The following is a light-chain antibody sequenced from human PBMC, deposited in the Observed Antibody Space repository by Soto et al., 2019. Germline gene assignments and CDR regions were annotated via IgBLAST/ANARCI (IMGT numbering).Light chain of an antibody. Sequence: DIRMTQSPSSLSASVGDRVTITCRASQSVSRYLGWYQQKPGNAPKLLIYAASSLKSGVPARFSGSGSGTDFTLTISSLQPEDFATYYCLQSHSTPKTFGQGTRVDLK. V-gene: IGKV1-39*01. J-gene: IGKJ1*01. CDR2: AAS. CDR1: QSVSRY. CDR3: LQSHSTPKT.